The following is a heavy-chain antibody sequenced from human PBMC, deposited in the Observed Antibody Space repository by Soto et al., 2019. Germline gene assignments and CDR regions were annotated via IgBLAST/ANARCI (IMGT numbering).Heavy chain of an antibody. CDR2: ISSSSSYI. D-gene: IGHD6-13*01. V-gene: IGHV3-21*01. CDR3: ARDAAEYSSSWSLYYYGMDV. CDR1: GFTFSSYS. J-gene: IGHJ6*02. Sequence: EVQLVESGGGLVKPGGSLRLSCAASGFTFSSYSMNWVRQAPGKGLEWVSSISSSSSYIYYADSVKGRFTISRDNAKNSLYLQMNSLRAEDTAVYYCARDAAEYSSSWSLYYYGMDVWGQGTTVTVSS.